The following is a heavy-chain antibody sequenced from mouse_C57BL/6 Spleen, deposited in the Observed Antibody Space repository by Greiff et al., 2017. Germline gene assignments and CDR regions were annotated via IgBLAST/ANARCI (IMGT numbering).Heavy chain of an antibody. J-gene: IGHJ1*03. CDR1: GYTFTSYW. CDR3: ARGYGNYMGYCDV. Sequence: QVQLQQPGAELVKPGASVKLSCKASGYTFTSYWMHWVKQRPGRGLEWIGRIDPNGGGTKYNEKFKSKATLTVDKPSSTAYLQLSSLTSQDSAVYYGARGYGNYMGYCDVWGTGTTGTVSS. V-gene: IGHV1-72*01. D-gene: IGHD2-1*01. CDR2: IDPNGGGT.